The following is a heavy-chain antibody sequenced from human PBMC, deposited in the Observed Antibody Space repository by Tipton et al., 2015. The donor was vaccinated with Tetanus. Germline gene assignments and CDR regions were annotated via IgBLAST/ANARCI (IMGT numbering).Heavy chain of an antibody. Sequence: SLRLSCVASGFIVSSHYMSWVRQAPGKGLEWVSVMYSGGDTYYVDSVKGRFSISRDNAKNTLYLQMNSLRVEDTAVYYCARGLCTSSSCPKHYFDYWGQGTLVTVSS. D-gene: IGHD2-2*01. V-gene: IGHV3-53*01. J-gene: IGHJ4*02. CDR1: GFIVSSHY. CDR3: ARGLCTSSSCPKHYFDY. CDR2: MYSGGDT.